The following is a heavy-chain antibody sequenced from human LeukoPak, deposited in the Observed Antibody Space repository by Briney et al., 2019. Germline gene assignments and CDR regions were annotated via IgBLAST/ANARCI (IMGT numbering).Heavy chain of an antibody. CDR2: ISSSGSTI. D-gene: IGHD4-11*01. V-gene: IGHV3-11*01. Sequence: GGSLRLSCAASGFTFSDYYMSWIRQAPGKGLEWVSYISSSGSTIYYADSVKGRFTISRDNAKNSLYLQMNSLRAEDTAVYYCARDPSDYPSYYYYYGMDVWGRGTTVTVSS. J-gene: IGHJ6*02. CDR1: GFTFSDYY. CDR3: ARDPSDYPSYYYYYGMDV.